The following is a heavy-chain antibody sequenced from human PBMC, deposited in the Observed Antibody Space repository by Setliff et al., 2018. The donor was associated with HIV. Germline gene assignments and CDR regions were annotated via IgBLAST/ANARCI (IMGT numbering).Heavy chain of an antibody. J-gene: IGHJ4*02. Sequence: GASVKVSCKASGYTFSDYFIHWVRQAPRQALEWMGRINPNSGVTTYAQNFQGRVTMTRDTSITTAYMELSRLRSDDTAVYYCVLPGYYESSGYAVDHWGQGTLVTVSS. D-gene: IGHD3-22*01. CDR1: GYTFSDYF. V-gene: IGHV1-2*06. CDR3: VLPGYYESSGYAVDH. CDR2: INPNSGVT.